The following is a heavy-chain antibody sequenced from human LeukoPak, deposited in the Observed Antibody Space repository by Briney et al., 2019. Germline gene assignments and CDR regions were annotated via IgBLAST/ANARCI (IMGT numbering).Heavy chain of an antibody. Sequence: GGSLRLSCAASGFTFSSYAMSWVRQAPGKGLEWVSAISGGGGSTYYADSVKGRFTISRDNSKNTLYLQMNSLRAEDTAVYHCAKGHIVVVVAATPRGAYGMDVWGQGTTVTVSS. CDR1: GFTFSSYA. V-gene: IGHV3-23*01. D-gene: IGHD2-15*01. CDR2: ISGGGGST. CDR3: AKGHIVVVVAATPRGAYGMDV. J-gene: IGHJ6*02.